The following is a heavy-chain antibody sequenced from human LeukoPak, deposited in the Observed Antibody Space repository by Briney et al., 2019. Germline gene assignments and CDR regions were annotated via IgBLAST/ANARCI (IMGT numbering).Heavy chain of an antibody. D-gene: IGHD6-19*01. Sequence: PSETLSLTCTVSGGSISSYYWGWIRQPPGKGLEWIGSIYYSGSTYYNPSLKSRVTISVDTSKNQFSLELSSVTAADTAVYYCARHEMPSSGWSAVDYWGQGTLVTVSS. V-gene: IGHV4-39*01. CDR3: ARHEMPSSGWSAVDY. J-gene: IGHJ4*02. CDR1: GGSISSYY. CDR2: IYYSGST.